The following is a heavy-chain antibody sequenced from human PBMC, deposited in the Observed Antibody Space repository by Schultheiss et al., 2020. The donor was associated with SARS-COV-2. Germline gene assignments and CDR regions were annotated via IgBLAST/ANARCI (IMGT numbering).Heavy chain of an antibody. CDR3: ARTSPRDGSGSLDY. CDR1: GGSISSGGYY. Sequence: SETLSLTCTVSGGSISSGGYYWSWIRQHPGKGLEWIGYIYYSGSTYYNPSLKSRVTISVDTSKNQFSLKLSSVTAADTAVYYCARTSPRDGSGSLDYWGQGTLVTVSS. J-gene: IGHJ4*02. D-gene: IGHD3-10*01. V-gene: IGHV4-31*03. CDR2: IYYSGST.